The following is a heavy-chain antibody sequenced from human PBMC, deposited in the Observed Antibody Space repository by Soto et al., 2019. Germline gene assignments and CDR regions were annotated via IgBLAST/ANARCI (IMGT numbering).Heavy chain of an antibody. J-gene: IGHJ4*02. CDR1: GGSISSYY. D-gene: IGHD3-3*01. CDR2: IYYSGST. V-gene: IGHV4-59*01. Sequence: PSETLSINCTVTGGSISSYYRSWIRQNPRKALKKIGNIYYSGSTNHNPSLKSRVTISVDTSKNQFSLKLISVTAADTAVYYCARVGPYYDFWSGYYYYFDYWGQGTLVTVSS. CDR3: ARVGPYYDFWSGYYYYFDY.